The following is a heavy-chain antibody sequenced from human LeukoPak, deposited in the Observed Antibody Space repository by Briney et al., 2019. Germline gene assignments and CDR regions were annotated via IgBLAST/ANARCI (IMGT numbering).Heavy chain of an antibody. V-gene: IGHV3-48*01. CDR2: ISSSSSTI. D-gene: IGHD4-17*01. CDR3: ARDYYGDHYFDY. J-gene: IGHJ4*02. Sequence: GGSLRLSCAASGFTFTSYSMNWVRQAPGKGLEWVSYISSSSSTIYYADSVRGPFTISRDNAKNSLYLQMNSLRAEDTAVYYCARDYYGDHYFDYWGQGTLVTVSS. CDR1: GFTFTSYS.